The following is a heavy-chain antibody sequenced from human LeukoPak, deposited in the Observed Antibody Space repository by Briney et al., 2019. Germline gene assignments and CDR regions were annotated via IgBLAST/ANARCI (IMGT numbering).Heavy chain of an antibody. J-gene: IGHJ4*02. D-gene: IGHD3-22*01. CDR1: GGSISSSNW. V-gene: IGHV4-4*02. CDR2: IYHSGST. Sequence: SGTLSLTCAVSGGSISSSNWWSWVRQPPGKGLEWIGEIYHSGSTNYNPSLKSRVTISVDKSKNQFSLKLSSVTAADTAVYYCARNGPTLNYYDSSGYYYWGQGTLVTVSS. CDR3: ARNGPTLNYYDSSGYYY.